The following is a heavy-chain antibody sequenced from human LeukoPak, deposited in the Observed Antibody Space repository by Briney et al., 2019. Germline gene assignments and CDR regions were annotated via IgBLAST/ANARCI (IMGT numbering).Heavy chain of an antibody. CDR3: ARRLWFGEGMDV. Sequence: GGSLRLSCAASRFTFSSYWMHWVRQAPGQGLVWVSRINSDGSSTSYADSVKGRFTISRDNAKNTLYLQMNSLRAEDTAVYYCARRLWFGEGMDVWGQGTTVTVSS. CDR1: RFTFSSYW. CDR2: INSDGSST. D-gene: IGHD3-10*01. V-gene: IGHV3-74*01. J-gene: IGHJ6*02.